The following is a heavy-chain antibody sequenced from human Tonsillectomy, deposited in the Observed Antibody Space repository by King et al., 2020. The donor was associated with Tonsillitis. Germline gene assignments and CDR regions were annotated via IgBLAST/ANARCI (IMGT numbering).Heavy chain of an antibody. CDR3: ARGGGVAVAASDY. CDR2: IYHSGTT. Sequence: QLQESGPGLVKPSETLSLTCSVSGYSISSGYYWGWIRQAPGKGLEWIGNIYHSGTTYYNPSLKSRVTISVDTSKNEFSLKLTSVTAADTAIYYCARGGGVAVAASDYWGQGTLVTVSS. CDR1: GYSISSGYY. V-gene: IGHV4-38-2*02. J-gene: IGHJ4*02. D-gene: IGHD6-19*01.